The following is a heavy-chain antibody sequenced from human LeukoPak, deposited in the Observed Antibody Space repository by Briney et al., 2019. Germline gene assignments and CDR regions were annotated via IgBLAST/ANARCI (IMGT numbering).Heavy chain of an antibody. Sequence: PGGSLRLSCAASGFTFSSSWMSWVRQAPGKGLEWVATISQDGSQKNYVDSVKGRFIISRDNAKTSLDLQMNSLGAEDTAVYYCTRGAWYLDYWGQGALVTV. V-gene: IGHV3-7*04. J-gene: IGHJ4*02. CDR3: TRGAWYLDY. CDR2: ISQDGSQK. CDR1: GFTFSSSW.